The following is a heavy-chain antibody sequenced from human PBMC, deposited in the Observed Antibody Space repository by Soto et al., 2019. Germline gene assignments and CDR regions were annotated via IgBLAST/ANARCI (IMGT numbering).Heavy chain of an antibody. D-gene: IGHD4-17*01. CDR2: ISSSSSYI. J-gene: IGHJ4*02. CDR1: GFTFSSYS. CDR3: AKDHGDYDGPFDY. V-gene: IGHV3-21*04. Sequence: GGSLRLSCAASGFTFSSYSMNWVRQAPGKGLEWVSSISSSSSYIYYADSVKGRFTISRDNSKNLLYLQMNSLRAEDTAVYYCAKDHGDYDGPFDYWGQGTLVTVSS.